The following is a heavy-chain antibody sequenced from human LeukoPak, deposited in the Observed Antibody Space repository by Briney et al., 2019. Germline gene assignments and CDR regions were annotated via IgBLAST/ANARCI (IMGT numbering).Heavy chain of an antibody. Sequence: ASVKVSCKASGYTFTSYGISWVRQAPGQGLEWMGWISAYNGNTNYAQKVQGRVTMTTDTSTSTAYMELRSLRSDDTAMYYCARGDDSGYYDYFDYWGQGALVTVSS. CDR2: ISAYNGNT. CDR3: ARGDDSGYYDYFDY. CDR1: GYTFTSYG. V-gene: IGHV1-18*01. D-gene: IGHD3-22*01. J-gene: IGHJ4*02.